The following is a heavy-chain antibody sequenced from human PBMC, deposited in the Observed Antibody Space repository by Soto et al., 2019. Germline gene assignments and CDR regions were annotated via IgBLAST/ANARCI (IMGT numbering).Heavy chain of an antibody. CDR2: IIPIFGTA. D-gene: IGHD5-18*01. J-gene: IGHJ6*02. CDR1: GGTFISYA. V-gene: IGHV1-69*13. Sequence: ASVKVSCKASGGTFISYAISWVRQAPGQGLEWMGGIIPIFGTANYAQKFQGRVTITADESTSTAYMELSSLRSEDTAVYYCARDRGGYSYGSLTGLNGMDVWGQGTTVTSP. CDR3: ARDRGGYSYGSLTGLNGMDV.